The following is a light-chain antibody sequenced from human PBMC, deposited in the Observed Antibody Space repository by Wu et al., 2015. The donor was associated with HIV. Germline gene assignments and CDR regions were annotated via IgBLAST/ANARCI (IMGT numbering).Light chain of an antibody. Sequence: EILMTQSPTTLSVSPGERVTLSCRASQSVTSNLAWYQQKPGQAPKLLIYYVSTRATGVPDRFSGSGSGTEFTLTISSLQSEDFAVYYCQQYNNWPPVTFGGGTEGGDET. CDR2: YVS. CDR1: QSVTSN. J-gene: IGKJ4*01. CDR3: QQYNNWPPVT. V-gene: IGKV3-15*01.